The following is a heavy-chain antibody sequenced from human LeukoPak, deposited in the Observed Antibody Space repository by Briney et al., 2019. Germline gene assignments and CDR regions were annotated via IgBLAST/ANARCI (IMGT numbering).Heavy chain of an antibody. Sequence: GGSLRLSCAASGFTFSSAWMSWVRQAPGKGLERIGRVKSKSDGGTTDYAAPVKGRFIISRDDSKNTLYLQMNSLKTEDTAVYYCTTDAGYSSRWYNYWGQGILFTVSS. D-gene: IGHD6-13*01. V-gene: IGHV3-15*01. J-gene: IGHJ4*02. CDR1: GFTFSSAW. CDR3: TTDAGYSSRWYNY. CDR2: VKSKSDGGTT.